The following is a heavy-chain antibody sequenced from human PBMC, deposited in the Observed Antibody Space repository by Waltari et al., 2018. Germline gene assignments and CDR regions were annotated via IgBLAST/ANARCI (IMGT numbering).Heavy chain of an antibody. Sequence: EVQLVESGGGLVQPGGSLRLSCAASGFTFSSYEMNWVRQAPGKGVEWVSYISSSGSTIYYADSVKGRFTISRDNAKNSLYLQMNSLRAEDTAVYYCARNLPVGPEYWGQGTLVTVSS. J-gene: IGHJ4*02. CDR3: ARNLPVGPEY. CDR2: ISSSGSTI. CDR1: GFTFSSYE. V-gene: IGHV3-48*03.